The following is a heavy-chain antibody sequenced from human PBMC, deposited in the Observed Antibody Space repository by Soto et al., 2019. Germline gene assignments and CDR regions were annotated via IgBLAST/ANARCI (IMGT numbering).Heavy chain of an antibody. D-gene: IGHD1-1*01. CDR2: INHRGSL. V-gene: IGHV4-31*02. CDR1: DGNMTNGGGC. J-gene: IGHJ6*02. CDR3: ARELPQRQGRNMDV. Sequence: SVIQSHTKTVTDGNMTNGGGCWTWIKNPPGEGLEWFGYINHRGSLYYNPSLKSRVSMSVDTSKNQFSLNLSSVTAADTAVYYCARELPQRQGRNMDVRGQGTTVTVSS.